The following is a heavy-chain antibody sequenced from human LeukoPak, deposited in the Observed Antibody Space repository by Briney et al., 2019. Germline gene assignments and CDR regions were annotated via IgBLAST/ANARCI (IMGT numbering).Heavy chain of an antibody. CDR1: GFTFSSYA. D-gene: IGHD3-10*01. J-gene: IGHJ4*02. CDR2: ISGSGGSA. V-gene: IGHV3-23*01. Sequence: PGGSLRLSCAASGFTFSSYAMSWVRQAPGKGLEWVSAISGSGGSAYYADSVKGRFTISRDNSKNTLYLQMNSLRAEDTAVYYCAKDLVVRMVRGAHLDYWGQGTLVTVSS. CDR3: AKDLVVRMVRGAHLDY.